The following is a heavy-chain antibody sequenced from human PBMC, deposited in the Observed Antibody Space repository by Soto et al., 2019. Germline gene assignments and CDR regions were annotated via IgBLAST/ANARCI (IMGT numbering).Heavy chain of an antibody. CDR1: GYTFTSYG. CDR3: ARTHSGYDPEYYFDY. J-gene: IGHJ4*02. CDR2: ISAYNGNT. V-gene: IGHV1-18*01. D-gene: IGHD5-12*01. Sequence: GASVKVSCKASGYTFTSYGISWVRQAPGQGLEWMGWISAYNGNTNYAQKLQGRVTMTTDTSTSTAYMELRSLRSDDTAVYYCARTHSGYDPEYYFDYWGQGTLVTVSS.